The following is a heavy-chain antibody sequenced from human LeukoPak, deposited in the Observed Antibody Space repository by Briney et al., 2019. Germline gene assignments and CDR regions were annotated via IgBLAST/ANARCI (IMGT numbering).Heavy chain of an antibody. Sequence: GASVKVSCKASGYTFPSYFMHWVRQAPGQGLEWMGIINPTGGSTTYAQKFQGRVTMTRDTSTSTVYMELSSLRSEDTAVYYCARGPLYGGYVYLPSYYYGMDVWGQGTTVTVSS. V-gene: IGHV1-46*01. CDR2: INPTGGST. J-gene: IGHJ6*02. CDR1: GYTFPSYF. D-gene: IGHD5-12*01. CDR3: ARGPLYGGYVYLPSYYYGMDV.